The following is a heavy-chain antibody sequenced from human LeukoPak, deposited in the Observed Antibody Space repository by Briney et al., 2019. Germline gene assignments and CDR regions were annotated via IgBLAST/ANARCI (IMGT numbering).Heavy chain of an antibody. CDR1: GFTFSSYG. J-gene: IGHJ6*03. V-gene: IGHV3-33*06. CDR2: IWYDGSNK. D-gene: IGHD1-1*01. CDR3: AKGNGGYYYYLDV. Sequence: PGGSLRLSCAASGFTFSSYGMHWVRQAPGKGLEWVAVIWYDGSNKYYADSAKGRFTISRDNSQNTLYLQVNSLRAEDTAVYYCAKGNGGYYYYLDVWGKGTTVTVSS.